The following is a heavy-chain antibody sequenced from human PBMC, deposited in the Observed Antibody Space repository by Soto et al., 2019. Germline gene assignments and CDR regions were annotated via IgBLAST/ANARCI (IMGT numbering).Heavy chain of an antibody. D-gene: IGHD1-1*01. J-gene: IGHJ5*02. CDR2: IIPILGTA. V-gene: IGHV1-69*13. CDR1: GGTFSSYA. CDR3: AYPGTDNWFDP. Sequence: SVKVSCKASGGTFSSYAISWLRQAPGQGLEWMGGIIPILGTANYAQKFQGRVTITADESTSTAYMELSSLRSEDTAVYYCAYPGTDNWFDPWGQGTLVTVSS.